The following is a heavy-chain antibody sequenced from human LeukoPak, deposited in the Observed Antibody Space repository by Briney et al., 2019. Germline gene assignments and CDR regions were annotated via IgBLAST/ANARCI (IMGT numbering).Heavy chain of an antibody. Sequence: GASVKVSCKASGYTFTGYYIHWVRQAPGQGLEWMGWINPNGGGTNYAQKFLGRVTMTRDMSISTGYMELSSLRSDDTAVYYCVRESTGDLSVDHWGQGTLVTVSS. J-gene: IGHJ4*02. CDR3: VRESTGDLSVDH. CDR1: GYTFTGYY. CDR2: INPNGGGT. V-gene: IGHV1-2*02. D-gene: IGHD3-10*01.